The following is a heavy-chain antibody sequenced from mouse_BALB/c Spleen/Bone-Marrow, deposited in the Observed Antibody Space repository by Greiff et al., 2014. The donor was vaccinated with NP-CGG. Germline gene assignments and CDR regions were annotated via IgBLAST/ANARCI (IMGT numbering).Heavy chain of an antibody. CDR3: APYSNYGWDY. J-gene: IGHJ4*01. CDR2: IDPENGDT. CDR1: GFNIKDSY. D-gene: IGHD2-5*01. Sequence: VQLQQSGAELVRSGASVKLSCTGSGFNIKDSYIHWVKQRPGQGLEWIGWIDPENGDTEYAPKFQGKAAMTADTSSNTAYLQLSSLTSEDTAVYYCAPYSNYGWDYWGQGTSVSVSS. V-gene: IGHV14-4*02.